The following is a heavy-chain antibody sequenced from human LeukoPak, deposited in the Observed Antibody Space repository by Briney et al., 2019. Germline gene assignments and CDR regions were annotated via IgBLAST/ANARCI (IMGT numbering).Heavy chain of an antibody. J-gene: IGHJ4*02. Sequence: GGSLRLSCAASGFTFSNAWMSWVRQAPGKGLEWVGHIKSKTDGGTTDYAAPVKGRFTISRDDSKNTLYLQMNSLKTEETAVYYCAKLTHPPDFDYWGQGTLVTVSS. CDR3: AKLTHPPDFDY. CDR1: GFTFSNAW. V-gene: IGHV3-15*01. CDR2: IKSKTDGGTT. D-gene: IGHD3-9*01.